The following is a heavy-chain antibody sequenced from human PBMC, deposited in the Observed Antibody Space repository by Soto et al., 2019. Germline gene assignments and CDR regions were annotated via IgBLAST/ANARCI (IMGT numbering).Heavy chain of an antibody. Sequence: EVQLVESGGGLVQPGGSLRLSCEASGFSLSSFSMNWVRQAPGKGLEWVSYISSTSSSIYYADSVKGRLTISRDNAKNSLYLQMNSLRDEDTAVYYCARDKSGSWYVFDYWGQGTLVTVSS. CDR1: GFSLSSFS. J-gene: IGHJ4*02. CDR3: ARDKSGSWYVFDY. CDR2: ISSTSSSI. V-gene: IGHV3-48*02. D-gene: IGHD6-13*01.